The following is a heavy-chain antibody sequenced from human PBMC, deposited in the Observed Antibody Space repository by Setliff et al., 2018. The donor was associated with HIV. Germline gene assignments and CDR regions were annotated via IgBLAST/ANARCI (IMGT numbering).Heavy chain of an antibody. D-gene: IGHD3-10*01. CDR2: ISSSGTT. V-gene: IGHV4-4*09. Sequence: SETLSLTCVVSDDSFSNYDWTWIRQSPGKALEWIGYISSSGTTDYNPSLRSRVTISMETSNTRFSLWLRSVSAADAATYFCARHARRSDDSWFAQAYSFNYWGQGVLVTVSS. J-gene: IGHJ4*02. CDR3: ARHARRSDDSWFAQAYSFNY. CDR1: DDSFSNYD.